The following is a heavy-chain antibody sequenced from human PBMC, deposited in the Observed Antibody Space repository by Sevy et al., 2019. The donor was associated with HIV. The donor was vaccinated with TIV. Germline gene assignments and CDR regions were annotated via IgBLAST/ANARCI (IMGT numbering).Heavy chain of an antibody. CDR3: AMSIAAAGTKYYYYYYGMDV. Sequence: AAVKVSCKASGYTFTGYYMHWVRQAPRQGLEWMGRINPNSGGTNYAQKFQGRVTMIRDTSISTAYMELSRLRSDDTAVYYSAMSIAAAGTKYYYYYYGMDVWGQGTTVTVSS. CDR1: GYTFTGYY. J-gene: IGHJ6*02. D-gene: IGHD6-13*01. CDR2: INPNSGGT. V-gene: IGHV1-2*06.